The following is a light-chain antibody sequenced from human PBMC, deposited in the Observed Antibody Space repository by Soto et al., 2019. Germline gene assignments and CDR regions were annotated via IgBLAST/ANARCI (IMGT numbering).Light chain of an antibody. V-gene: IGKV4-1*01. CDR2: WGS. J-gene: IGKJ4*01. Sequence: EIVMTQSPDSLSLSLGERATFNCKSSQSVLDTSNKANYLAWYQQKPGQSPKLLIYWGSTRQSGVPDRFSGTGSWTDFTLTIASLQAEYLAVYYCQQFFRIPLTFGGGTKVEIK. CDR1: QSVLDTSNKANY. CDR3: QQFFRIPLT.